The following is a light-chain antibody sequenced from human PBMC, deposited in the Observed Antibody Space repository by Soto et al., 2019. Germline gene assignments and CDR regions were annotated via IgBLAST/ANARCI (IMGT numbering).Light chain of an antibody. CDR2: DAS. J-gene: IGKJ2*03. CDR1: QSISRW. CDR3: QQDKSFPYS. Sequence: DILVTQPPTILPSPLFDSLTYKLRASQSISRWLAWYQQKPGKAPKLLIYDASGLESGVPSRFSGSGSGTDFTLTISRLQPEDFATYYCQQDKSFPYSFGQGTKVDIK. V-gene: IGKV1-5*01.